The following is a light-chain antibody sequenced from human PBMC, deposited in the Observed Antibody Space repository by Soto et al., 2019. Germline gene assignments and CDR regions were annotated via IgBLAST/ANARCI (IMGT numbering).Light chain of an antibody. CDR3: SSYTRNNTLV. J-gene: IGLJ3*02. V-gene: IGLV2-14*03. CDR2: DVS. CDR1: SSDVGGYKY. Sequence: QSALTQPASVSGSPGQSITISCTGTSSDVGGYKYVSWYQQHPAKAPKFMIYDVSNRPSGVSNRFSGSKSGNTASLTISGLQAEDEADYYCSSYTRNNTLVFGGGTKLTVL.